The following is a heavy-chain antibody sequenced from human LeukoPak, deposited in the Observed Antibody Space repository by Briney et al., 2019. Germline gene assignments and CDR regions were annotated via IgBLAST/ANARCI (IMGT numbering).Heavy chain of an antibody. CDR3: ARDIERYYYDSSGYSPRTPFDY. CDR1: GYTFTSYG. J-gene: IGHJ4*02. CDR2: ISAHNGNT. V-gene: IGHV1-18*01. D-gene: IGHD3-22*01. Sequence: ASVKVSCKASGYTFTSYGISWVRQAPGQGLEWMGWISAHNGNTNYAQKLQGRVTMTTDTSTSTAYMELRSLRSDDTAVYYCARDIERYYYDSSGYSPRTPFDYWGQGTLVTVSS.